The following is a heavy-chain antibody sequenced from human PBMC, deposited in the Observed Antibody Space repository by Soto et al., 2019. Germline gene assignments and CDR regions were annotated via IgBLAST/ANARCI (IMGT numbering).Heavy chain of an antibody. CDR1: GFTFSSYG. V-gene: IGHV3-30*18. J-gene: IGHJ6*02. CDR2: ISYDGSNK. Sequence: PGGSLRLSCAASGFTFSSYGMHWVRQAPGKGLEWVAVISYDGSNKYYADSVKGRFTISRDNSKNTLYLQMNSLRAEDTAVYYCAKDRDGSYYYYGMDVWGQGTTVTVSS. CDR3: AKDRDGSYYYYGMDV. D-gene: IGHD3-10*01.